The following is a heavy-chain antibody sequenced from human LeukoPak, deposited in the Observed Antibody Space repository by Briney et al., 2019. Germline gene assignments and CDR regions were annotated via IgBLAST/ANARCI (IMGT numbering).Heavy chain of an antibody. CDR1: GGSISSYY. Sequence: SQTLSLTSTVSGGSISSYYWSWIRQPPGKGLEWIGYIYYSGSTNYNPSLKSRVTISVDTSKNQFSLKLSSVTAADTAVYYCARLTVTQRYYFDYWGQGTLVTVSS. D-gene: IGHD4-17*01. CDR2: IYYSGST. J-gene: IGHJ4*02. V-gene: IGHV4-59*01. CDR3: ARLTVTQRYYFDY.